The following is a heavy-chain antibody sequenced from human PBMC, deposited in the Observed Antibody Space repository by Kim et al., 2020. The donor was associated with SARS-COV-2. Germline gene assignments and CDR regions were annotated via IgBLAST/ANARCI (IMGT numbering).Heavy chain of an antibody. CDR1: GASISSSSYY. V-gene: IGHV4-39*07. Sequence: SETLSLTCTVSGASISSSSYYWGWIRQPPGKGLEWIGTIYYSGSTYYNPSLRSRVTISIDTSKNQFSLELSSVTAADTAVYYCARDTVTLRPDSWGQGTLVTVSS. CDR3: ARDTVTLRPDS. J-gene: IGHJ4*02. D-gene: IGHD4-17*01. CDR2: IYYSGST.